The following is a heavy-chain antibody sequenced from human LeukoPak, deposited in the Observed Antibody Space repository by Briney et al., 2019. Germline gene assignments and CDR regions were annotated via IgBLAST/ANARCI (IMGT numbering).Heavy chain of an antibody. CDR1: GFSFSTYW. J-gene: IGHJ4*02. CDR3: ARPAGWGSLDY. D-gene: IGHD7-27*01. CDR2: IKQDGSEK. V-gene: IGHV3-7*01. Sequence: PGGSLRLSCAPSGFSFSTYWMTWVRQAPGKGLEWVANIKQDGSEKYYVDSVKGRFTISKDNAMNSLYLQMNSLRAEDTALYYCARPAGWGSLDYWGQGTLVTVSS.